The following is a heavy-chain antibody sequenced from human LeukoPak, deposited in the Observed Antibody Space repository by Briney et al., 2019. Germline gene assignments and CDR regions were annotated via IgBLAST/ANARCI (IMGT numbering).Heavy chain of an antibody. J-gene: IGHJ4*02. V-gene: IGHV3-11*04. Sequence: GGSLRLSCAASGFTFSDYYMSWIRQAPGKGLEWLSYISKNGKTIYYADSVKGRFTISRDNSKNTLYLQMNSLRAEDTAVYYCARGLMLRGVADYWGQGTLVTVSS. CDR2: ISKNGKTI. CDR3: ARGLMLRGVADY. D-gene: IGHD3-10*01. CDR1: GFTFSDYY.